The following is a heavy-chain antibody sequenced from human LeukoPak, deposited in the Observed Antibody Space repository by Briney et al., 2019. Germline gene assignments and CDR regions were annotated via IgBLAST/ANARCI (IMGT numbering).Heavy chain of an antibody. V-gene: IGHV3-21*01. CDR3: ARADNYGSILDY. D-gene: IGHD3-10*01. CDR2: ISSSSSYI. J-gene: IGHJ4*02. Sequence: GGSLRLSCAASGFTFSSYSMNWVRQAPGKGLEWVSSISSSSSYIYYADSVKGRFTISRDNAKNSLYLQIDSLRAEDTAVYYCARADNYGSILDYWGRGTLVTVSS. CDR1: GFTFSSYS.